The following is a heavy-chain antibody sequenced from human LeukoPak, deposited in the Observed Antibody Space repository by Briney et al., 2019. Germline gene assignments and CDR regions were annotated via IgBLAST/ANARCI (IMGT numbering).Heavy chain of an antibody. J-gene: IGHJ4*02. V-gene: IGHV3-66*01. CDR2: IYSDGST. D-gene: IGHD6-19*01. CDR3: ARSSSGWL. Sequence: GGSPRLSCADSGFTFSTYSMNWVRQAPGKGLEWVSVIYSDGSTFYADSVKGRFTISRDNSKNTLYLQMNSLRAEDTAVYYCARSSSGWLWGQGTLVIVSS. CDR1: GFTFSTYS.